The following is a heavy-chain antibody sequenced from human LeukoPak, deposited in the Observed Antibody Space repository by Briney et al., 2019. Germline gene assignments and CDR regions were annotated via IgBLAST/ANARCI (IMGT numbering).Heavy chain of an antibody. V-gene: IGHV3-43*02. CDR2: ISGDGTST. CDR1: GFTFDDYA. Sequence: GGSLRLSCAASGFTFDDYAMHWVRQAPGKGLEWVSLISGDGTSTYYADSVKGRFTISRDNSKNSLYLQMNSLRIEDTALYYCAKDRGGGDCYDYWGQGTLVTVSS. CDR3: AKDRGGGDCYDY. J-gene: IGHJ4*02. D-gene: IGHD2-21*02.